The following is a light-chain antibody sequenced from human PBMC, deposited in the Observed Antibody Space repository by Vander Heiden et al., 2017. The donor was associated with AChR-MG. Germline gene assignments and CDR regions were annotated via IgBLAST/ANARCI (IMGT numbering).Light chain of an antibody. CDR3: AAWDYSLSGYVI. J-gene: IGLJ2*01. Sequence: QSVLTQPPSTSGTPGQRVTISCSGSSSNIGSNFVYWYQQLPGTAPNLLIFRNNQRPSGVPARFSGSKSGTSASLAISGLRSEDEADYYCAAWDYSLSGYVIFGGGTKLTVL. CDR1: SSNIGSNF. V-gene: IGLV1-47*01. CDR2: RNN.